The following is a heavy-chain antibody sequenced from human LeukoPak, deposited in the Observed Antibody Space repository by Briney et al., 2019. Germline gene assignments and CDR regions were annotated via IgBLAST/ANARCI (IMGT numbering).Heavy chain of an antibody. D-gene: IGHD3/OR15-3a*01. J-gene: IGHJ3*02. CDR2: IYEGGDI. V-gene: IGHV3-66*01. Sequence: GGSLRLSCAALGFTVSRTYMRWVRQAPGKGLEWVSIIYEGGDIYYADSVRGRFAISRDNSKNTVYLQMNGLRGEDTAVYYCARDPSGTGTGFDIWGQGTMVTVSS. CDR1: GFTVSRTY. CDR3: ARDPSGTGTGFDI.